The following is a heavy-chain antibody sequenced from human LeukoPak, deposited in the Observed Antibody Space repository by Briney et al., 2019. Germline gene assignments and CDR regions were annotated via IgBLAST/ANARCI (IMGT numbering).Heavy chain of an antibody. V-gene: IGHV4-61*08. D-gene: IGHD5-18*01. CDR3: ARERGYGYGDY. Sequence: SETLSLTCSVSGGSISSSGYYWSWIRQHPEKGLEWIGYIYYSGSTYYNPSLKSRVTISVDTSKNQFSLKLSSVTAADTAVYYCARERGYGYGDYWGQGTLVTVSS. CDR1: GGSISSSGYY. J-gene: IGHJ4*02. CDR2: IYYSGST.